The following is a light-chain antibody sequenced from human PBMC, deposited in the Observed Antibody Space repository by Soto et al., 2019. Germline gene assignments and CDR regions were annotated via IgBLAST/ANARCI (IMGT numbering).Light chain of an antibody. Sequence: QSVLTQPASVSGSPGQSITISCTGTSSDVGSYNLVSWYQQHPGKAPKLMIYEGSKRPSGVSNRFSGSKSGNTASLTISGLHAEDEADYYCCSDAVSVVFGGGTKLTVL. CDR3: CSDAVSVV. J-gene: IGLJ2*01. CDR1: SSDVGSYNL. CDR2: EGS. V-gene: IGLV2-23*01.